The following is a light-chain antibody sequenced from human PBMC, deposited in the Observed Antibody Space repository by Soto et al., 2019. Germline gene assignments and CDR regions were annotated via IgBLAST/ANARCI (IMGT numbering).Light chain of an antibody. J-gene: IGKJ1*01. Sequence: DIQMTQSPSSLSASVGDRVTITCRASQSISSYLNWYQQKPGKAPKLLIYAASRLQSGVPSRFSGSGSGTDFTLTISSLQPEDFANYYCQQSYITPWTFGQGTKVEIK. CDR1: QSISSY. CDR2: AAS. V-gene: IGKV1-39*01. CDR3: QQSYITPWT.